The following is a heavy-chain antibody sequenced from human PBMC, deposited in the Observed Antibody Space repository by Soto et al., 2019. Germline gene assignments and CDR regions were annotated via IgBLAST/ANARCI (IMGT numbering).Heavy chain of an antibody. Sequence: QVQLVQSGAEVKKPGASVKVSCKASGYTFTSYYMHWVRQAPGQGLEWMGIINPSGGSTSYAQKFQGRGTMTSDTSTSTVYMELSSMRSDDTAVYYCARGRHTYYYDSSGYHNWGQGTLVTVSS. D-gene: IGHD3-22*01. J-gene: IGHJ4*02. V-gene: IGHV1-46*01. CDR1: GYTFTSYY. CDR3: ARGRHTYYYDSSGYHN. CDR2: INPSGGST.